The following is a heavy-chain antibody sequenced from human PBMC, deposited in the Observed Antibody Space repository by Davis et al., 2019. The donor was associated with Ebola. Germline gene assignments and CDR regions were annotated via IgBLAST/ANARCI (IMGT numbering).Heavy chain of an antibody. CDR2: ISTGNGNA. J-gene: IGHJ6*02. D-gene: IGHD3-22*01. CDR1: GYIFTNHA. Sequence: ASVKVSCKASGYIFTNHAMHWVRQAPGQRLEWMGWISTGNGNARYSQKFQGRVTMTRDTSTSTVYMELSSLRSEDTAVYYCARWALYDSSGYRMDVWGQGTTVTVSS. CDR3: ARWALYDSSGYRMDV. V-gene: IGHV1-3*04.